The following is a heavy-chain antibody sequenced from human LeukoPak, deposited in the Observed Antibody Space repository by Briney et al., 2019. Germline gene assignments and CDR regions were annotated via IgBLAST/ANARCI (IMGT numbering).Heavy chain of an antibody. V-gene: IGHV3-7*01. CDR2: IKQDGSEK. D-gene: IGHD3-22*01. J-gene: IGHJ4*02. CDR3: AREDYYESSGPFY. Sequence: PGGSLRLSCAASGFTFSSYWMSWARQAPGKGLEWVANIKQDGSEKYYVDSVKGRFTISRDNAKNSLYLQMNSLRAEDTAVYYCAREDYYESSGPFYWGQGTLVTVSS. CDR1: GFTFSSYW.